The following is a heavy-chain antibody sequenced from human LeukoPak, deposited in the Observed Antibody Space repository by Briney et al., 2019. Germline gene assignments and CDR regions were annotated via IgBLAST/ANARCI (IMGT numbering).Heavy chain of an antibody. CDR2: ISSSSSYI. CDR3: ARFNEYSSSWYQSYYYGDV. J-gene: IGHJ6*03. Sequence: GGSLRLSCAASGFTFSSYSMNWVRQAPGEGLEWVSSISSSSSYIYYADSVKGRFTISRDNAKNSLYLQMNSLRAEDTAVYYCARFNEYSSSWYQSYYYGDVWGKGPPVTVSS. CDR1: GFTFSSYS. D-gene: IGHD6-13*01. V-gene: IGHV3-21*01.